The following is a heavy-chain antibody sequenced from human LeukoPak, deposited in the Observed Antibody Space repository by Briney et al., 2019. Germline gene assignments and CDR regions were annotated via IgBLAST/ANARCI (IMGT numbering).Heavy chain of an antibody. Sequence: ASVKVSCKASGYTFTSYGISWVRQAPGQGLEWMGWISAYNGNTNYAQKLQGRATITRDTSASTAYMELSSLRSEDTAVYYCARGVETYRLRLDYWGQGTLVTVSS. CDR3: ARGVETYRLRLDY. CDR1: GYTFTSYG. V-gene: IGHV1-18*01. D-gene: IGHD2-2*01. J-gene: IGHJ4*02. CDR2: ISAYNGNT.